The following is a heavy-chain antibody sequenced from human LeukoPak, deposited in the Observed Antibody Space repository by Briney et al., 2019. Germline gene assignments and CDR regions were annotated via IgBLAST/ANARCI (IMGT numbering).Heavy chain of an antibody. CDR1: GFSFSSYA. D-gene: IGHD4-17*01. CDR2: ISYDGSNK. V-gene: IGHV3-30-3*01. Sequence: GRSLRLSCAASGFSFSSYAMHWVRQAPGKGLEGVAVISYDGSNKYYADSVKGRFTISRDNSKNTLYLQMNSLRAEDTAVYYCARDGPDYGDYDGVFDYWGQGTLVTVSS. CDR3: ARDGPDYGDYDGVFDY. J-gene: IGHJ4*02.